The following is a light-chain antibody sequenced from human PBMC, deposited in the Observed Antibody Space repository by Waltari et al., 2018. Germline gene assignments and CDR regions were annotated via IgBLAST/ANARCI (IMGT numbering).Light chain of an antibody. CDR3: QQYSSEST. Sequence: DIQMTQSPSTLSASVGDRFTITCRASQSIGSWLAWYQQKPGKAPKLLIYKASSLETGVPSRFSGSGSGTEFTLTISSLQPDDFATYYCQQYSSESTFGQGTKVEIK. CDR2: KAS. CDR1: QSIGSW. J-gene: IGKJ1*01. V-gene: IGKV1-5*03.